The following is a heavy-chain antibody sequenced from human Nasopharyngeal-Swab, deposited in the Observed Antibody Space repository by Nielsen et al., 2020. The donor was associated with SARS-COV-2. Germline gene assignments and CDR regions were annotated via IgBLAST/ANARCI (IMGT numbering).Heavy chain of an antibody. CDR3: ARDLTGTTVAAWGY. D-gene: IGHD1-20*01. CDR1: GFTFRSYS. CDR2: ISSSSSYI. V-gene: IGHV3-21*01. J-gene: IGHJ4*02. Sequence: GESLKISCAASGFTFRSYSMNWVRQAPGKGLEWVSSISSSSSYIYYADSVKGRFTISRDNAKNSLYLQMNSLRAEDTAVYYCARDLTGTTVAAWGYWGQGTLVTVSS.